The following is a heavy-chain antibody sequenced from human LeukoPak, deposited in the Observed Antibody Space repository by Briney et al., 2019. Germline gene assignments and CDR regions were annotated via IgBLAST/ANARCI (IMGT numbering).Heavy chain of an antibody. CDR1: GLTLSNNY. J-gene: IGHJ3*02. CDR3: ARTIVGDNLDAFDI. Sequence: GGSLRLSCAAAGLTLSNNYMSWVRQPPGKGLEWVSIIYSGGSTYYADSLKGRFTISRDNSKNTLYLQMNSLRAEDTAAYYCARTIVGDNLDAFDIWGQGTVVTVSS. CDR2: IYSGGST. V-gene: IGHV3-66*01. D-gene: IGHD1-26*01.